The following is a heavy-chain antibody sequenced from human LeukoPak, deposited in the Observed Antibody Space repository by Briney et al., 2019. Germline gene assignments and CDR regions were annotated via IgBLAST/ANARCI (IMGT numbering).Heavy chain of an antibody. Sequence: PGRSLRLSCAASGFTFSSYAMHWVRQAPGKGLEWVAVISYVGSNKYYADSVKGRFTISRDNAKNTLYLQMNSLRVEDTAVYYCARGRPHGNDYWGQGTLVTVSS. CDR2: ISYVGSNK. J-gene: IGHJ4*02. CDR3: ARGRPHGNDY. V-gene: IGHV3-30*04. D-gene: IGHD4-23*01. CDR1: GFTFSSYA.